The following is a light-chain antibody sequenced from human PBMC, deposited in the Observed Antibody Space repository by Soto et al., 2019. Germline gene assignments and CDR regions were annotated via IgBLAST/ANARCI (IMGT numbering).Light chain of an antibody. V-gene: IGKV3-20*01. CDR1: QSVSGTY. Sequence: EIVLTQSPGTLSLSLGERATLSCRASQSVSGTYSAWYQQKPGQAPRLLIYGTSNRAAGIPDRFSGSGSGTDFSLTISRLEPEDFAVYYCQHYGSSPPDTFGQGTKREIK. J-gene: IGKJ2*01. CDR3: QHYGSSPPDT. CDR2: GTS.